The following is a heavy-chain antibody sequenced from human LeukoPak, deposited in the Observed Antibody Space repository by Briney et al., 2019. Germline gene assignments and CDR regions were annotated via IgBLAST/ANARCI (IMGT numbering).Heavy chain of an antibody. Sequence: GGSLRLSCAASGFTFSTYYMSWVRQAPGKGLEWVSGIYGGGNSYYAEAVTGRFTISRDNSRNTLHLQMNSLRGEDTAVYYCARELTVGATIDYWGQGTLVTVSS. CDR1: GFTFSTYY. J-gene: IGHJ4*02. D-gene: IGHD1-26*01. V-gene: IGHV3-66*02. CDR2: IYGGGNS. CDR3: ARELTVGATIDY.